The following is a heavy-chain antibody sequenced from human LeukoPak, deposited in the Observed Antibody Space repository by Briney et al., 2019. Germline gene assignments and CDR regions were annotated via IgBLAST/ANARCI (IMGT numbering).Heavy chain of an antibody. J-gene: IGHJ4*02. CDR1: GFTFSSYS. V-gene: IGHV3-21*01. Sequence: GGSLRLSCAASGFTFSSYSMNWVRQAPGKGLEWVSSISSSSSYIYYADSVKGRFTISRDNAKNSLYLQMNSLRAEDTAVYYCARDLDITRTTPIGHWGQGTLVTVSS. CDR3: ARDLDITRTTPIGH. CDR2: ISSSSSYI. D-gene: IGHD2-2*03.